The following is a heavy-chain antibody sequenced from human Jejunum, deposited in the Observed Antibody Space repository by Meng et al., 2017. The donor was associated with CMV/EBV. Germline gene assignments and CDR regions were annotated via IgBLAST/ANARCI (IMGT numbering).Heavy chain of an antibody. CDR3: AKDKGKMYFDY. Sequence: QVQLVGSGGGVVQPGGSLRLSCAVSGITFSNAGMRWVRQAPGKGLEWVAFIYSDGSNKYYADSVKGRFTISRDNSENTVYLQMNSLRPEDTAVYYCAKDKGKMYFDYWGQGTLVTVSS. V-gene: IGHV3-30*02. CDR2: IYSDGSNK. CDR1: GITFSNAG. J-gene: IGHJ4*02. D-gene: IGHD3-10*01.